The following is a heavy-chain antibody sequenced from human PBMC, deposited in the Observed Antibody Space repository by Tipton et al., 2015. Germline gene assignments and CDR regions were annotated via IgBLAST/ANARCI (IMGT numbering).Heavy chain of an antibody. J-gene: IGHJ4*02. Sequence: TLSLTCAVYSGSFSGYYWTWFRQSPGKGLEWIGDINDGGRTDYNPSLKSRVTISVDTSKNQFSLKLSSVTAADTAVYYCARVDYGDYVHYFDYWGQGTLVTVSS. CDR3: ARVDYGDYVHYFDY. V-gene: IGHV4-34*01. CDR2: INDGGRT. D-gene: IGHD4-17*01. CDR1: SGSFSGYY.